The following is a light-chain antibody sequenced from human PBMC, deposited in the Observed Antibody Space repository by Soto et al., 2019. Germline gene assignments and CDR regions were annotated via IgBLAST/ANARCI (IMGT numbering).Light chain of an antibody. CDR2: DAS. V-gene: IGKV3-11*01. Sequence: EIVVTKSPATLSVSPAERAPIPCRASQSVSSYLAWYQQKPGQAPKLLIYDASNMATGIPTRFSGSGSGTDFTLTISSLEPEDFAVYYCQQRSNWPPTFGQGTRLEIK. J-gene: IGKJ5*01. CDR1: QSVSSY. CDR3: QQRSNWPPT.